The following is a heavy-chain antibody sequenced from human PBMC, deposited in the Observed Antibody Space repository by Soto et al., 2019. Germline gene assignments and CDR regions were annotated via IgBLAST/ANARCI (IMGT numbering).Heavy chain of an antibody. Sequence: GESLKISCKGSGYSFTSYWIGWVRQMPGKGLEWMGIIYPGDSDTRYSPSFQGQVTISADKSISTAYLQWSSLKASDTSVYYCARLRSLASTIKFGNDFNNWGQGA. J-gene: IGHJ4*02. V-gene: IGHV5-51*01. CDR1: GYSFTSYW. CDR2: IYPGDSDT. D-gene: IGHD1-1*01. CDR3: ARLRSLASTIKFGNDFNN.